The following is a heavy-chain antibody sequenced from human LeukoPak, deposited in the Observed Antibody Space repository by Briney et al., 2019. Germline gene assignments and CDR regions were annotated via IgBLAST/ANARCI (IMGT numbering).Heavy chain of an antibody. CDR3: AREYTMIVVVSGYFDY. D-gene: IGHD3-22*01. V-gene: IGHV1-2*02. CDR2: INPNSGGT. J-gene: IGHJ4*02. CDR1: GYTFTGYY. Sequence: ASVKVSCKASGYTFTGYYMHWVRQAPGQGREWMGWINPNSGGTNYAQKFQGRVTMTRDTSISTAYMELSRLRSDDTDVYYCAREYTMIVVVSGYFDYWGQGTLVTVSS.